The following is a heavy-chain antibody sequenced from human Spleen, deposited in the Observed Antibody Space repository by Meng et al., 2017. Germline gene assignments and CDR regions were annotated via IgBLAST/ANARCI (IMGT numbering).Heavy chain of an antibody. CDR3: ARGINNKAAGRYYFDY. V-gene: IGHV5-51*01. D-gene: IGHD6-13*01. CDR1: GYSFTSYW. Sequence: GESLKISCKGSGYSFTSYWIGWVRQMPGKGLEWVGIIYPADSDTRYSPSFQGQVTISADKSINTAYLPWSSLKASDTAMYYCARGINNKAAGRYYFDYWGQGTLVTVSS. CDR2: IYPADSDT. J-gene: IGHJ4*02.